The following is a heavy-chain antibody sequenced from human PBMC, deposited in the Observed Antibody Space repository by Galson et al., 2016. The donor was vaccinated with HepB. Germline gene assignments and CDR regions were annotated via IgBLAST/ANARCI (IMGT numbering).Heavy chain of an antibody. V-gene: IGHV3-49*03. CDR3: SRDIEAGINFDF. J-gene: IGHJ4*02. Sequence: SLRLSCATSGFAIGDSTMNWFRQAPGKGLEWVGFVRRKVYGGTTEYAASVKGRFIISRDDYSSVAYLHLNGLSFEDTAVYYCSRDIEAGINFDFCGQGTLVTVSS. CDR2: VRRKVYGGTT. CDR1: GFAIGDST. D-gene: IGHD3-22*01.